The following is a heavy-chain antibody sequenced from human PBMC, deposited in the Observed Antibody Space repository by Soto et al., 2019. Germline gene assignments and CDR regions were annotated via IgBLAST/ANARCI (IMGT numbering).Heavy chain of an antibody. V-gene: IGHV3-23*01. J-gene: IGHJ3*02. CDR3: AKLSDSSGWYDAFDI. D-gene: IGHD6-19*01. CDR1: GFTFSSYA. CDR2: ISGSGGST. Sequence: GGSLRLSCAASGFTFSSYAMSWVRQAPGEGLEWVSAISGSGGSTYYADSVKGRFTISRDNSKNTLYLQMNSLRAEDTAVYYCAKLSDSSGWYDAFDIWGQGTMVTVSS.